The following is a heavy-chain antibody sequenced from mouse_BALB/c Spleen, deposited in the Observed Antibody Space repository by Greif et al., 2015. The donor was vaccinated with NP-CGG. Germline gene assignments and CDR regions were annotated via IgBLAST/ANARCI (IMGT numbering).Heavy chain of an antibody. J-gene: IGHJ4*01. V-gene: IGHV14-3*02. CDR2: IDPANGNT. D-gene: IGHD2-4*01. Sequence: EVQLVESGAELVKPGASVKLSCTASGFNIKDTYMHWVKQRPEQGLEWIGRIDPANGNTKYDPKFQGKATITADTSSNTAYLQLSSLTSEDTAVYYCARWDYGYAMDYWGQGTSVTVSS. CDR3: ARWDYGYAMDY. CDR1: GFNIKDTY.